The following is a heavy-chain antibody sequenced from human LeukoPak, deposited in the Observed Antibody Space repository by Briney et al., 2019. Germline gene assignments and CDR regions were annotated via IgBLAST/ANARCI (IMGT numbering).Heavy chain of an antibody. Sequence: SETLSLTCGVYGDSFSDYYWTWLRQPPGKGLEGIGEINHSGLTNHNPSLKSRLTISIDTSKNQFSLNLRSVTAEDTAFYYCARRGWAKRGEVRGLIITATDFWGQGNLVTVSS. J-gene: IGHJ4*02. D-gene: IGHD3-10*01. V-gene: IGHV4-34*01. CDR1: GDSFSDYY. CDR2: INHSGLT. CDR3: ARRGWAKRGEVRGLIITATDF.